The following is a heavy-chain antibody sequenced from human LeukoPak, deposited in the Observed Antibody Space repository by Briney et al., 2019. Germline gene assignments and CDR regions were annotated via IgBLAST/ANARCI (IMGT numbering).Heavy chain of an antibody. CDR3: ARYFCSGGRCSHFDY. D-gene: IGHD2-15*01. CDR1: GGSISSYY. Sequence: SETLSLTCTVSGGSISSYYGSCIRQPPGKGLEWMGYIYYSGSTNYNPSLKSRVTISVDTSKNQFSLKLSSVTATDPAEYYCARYFCSGGRCSHFDYWGQGTLVTVSS. CDR2: IYYSGST. V-gene: IGHV4-59*08. J-gene: IGHJ4*02.